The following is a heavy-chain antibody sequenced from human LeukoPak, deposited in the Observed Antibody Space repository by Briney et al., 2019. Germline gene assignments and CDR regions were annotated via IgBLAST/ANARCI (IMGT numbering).Heavy chain of an antibody. CDR3: ARGPNSNWSGLDF. D-gene: IGHD6-6*01. Sequence: GGSLGLSCTASGFSFSGHWMHWARKLPGKGLVWVSRISPTGSTTSYADSVKGRFTVSRDNAKNTLYLQVNNLRAEDTAVYYCARGPNSNWSGLDFWGQGTLLTVSS. J-gene: IGHJ4*02. CDR1: GFSFSGHW. CDR2: ISPTGSTT. V-gene: IGHV3-74*01.